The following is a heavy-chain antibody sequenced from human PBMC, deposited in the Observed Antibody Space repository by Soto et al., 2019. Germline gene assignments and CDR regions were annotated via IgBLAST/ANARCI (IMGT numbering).Heavy chain of an antibody. J-gene: IGHJ4*02. CDR3: AREER. D-gene: IGHD1-1*01. CDR1: GFTFSRYW. V-gene: IGHV3-7*01. Sequence: EVQLVESGGGLVQPGGSLRLSCAVSGFTFSRYWXSWVRQAPGKGLEWVANIKQDGSEKYYVDSVKGRFTISRDNAKNSLYLQMNSLRAEDTAVYYCAREERWGQGTLVTVSS. CDR2: IKQDGSEK.